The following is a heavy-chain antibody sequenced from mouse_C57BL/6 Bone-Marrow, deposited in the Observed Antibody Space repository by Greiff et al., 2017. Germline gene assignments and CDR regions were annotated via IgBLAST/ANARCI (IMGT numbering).Heavy chain of an antibody. CDR2: IDPETGGT. CDR3: TRVPYHYDGAY. D-gene: IGHD1-2*01. V-gene: IGHV1-15*01. Sequence: LQESGAELVRPGASVTLSCKASGYTFTDYEMHWVKQTPVHGLEWIGAIDPETGGTAYNQKFKGKAILTADKSSSTAYMELRSLTSEDSAVYYCTRVPYHYDGAYWGQGTLVTVSA. J-gene: IGHJ3*01. CDR1: GYTFTDYE.